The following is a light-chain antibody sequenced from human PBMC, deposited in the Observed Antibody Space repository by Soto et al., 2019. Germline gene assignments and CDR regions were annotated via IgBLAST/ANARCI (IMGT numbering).Light chain of an antibody. CDR1: SSNIGAGRD. V-gene: IGLV1-40*01. CDR2: DSN. CDR3: QPYGTSRSGFFV. Sequence: QSVLTQPPSVSGAPGQRVTISCTGSSSNIGAGRDVHWYRQLPGAAPKFLISDSNHRPSGVPDRFSVSKSGASASLAITGLRPDDGGEYFPQPYGTSRSGFFVFGTGTKPTVL. J-gene: IGLJ1*01.